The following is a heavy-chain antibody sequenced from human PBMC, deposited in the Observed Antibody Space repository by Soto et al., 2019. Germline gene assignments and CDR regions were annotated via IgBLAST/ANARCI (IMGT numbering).Heavy chain of an antibody. D-gene: IGHD6-13*01. V-gene: IGHV1-69*02. J-gene: IGHJ6*03. Sequence: QVQLVQSGAEVKKPGSSVKVSCKASGGTFSSYTISWVRQAPGQGLEWMGRIIPILGIANYAQKFQGRVTITPDKSTSTAYMEPSSLSSEDTAVYYCAGGLRIAAAGAYYYYYMDVWGKGTTVTVSS. CDR1: GGTFSSYT. CDR2: IIPILGIA. CDR3: AGGLRIAAAGAYYYYYMDV.